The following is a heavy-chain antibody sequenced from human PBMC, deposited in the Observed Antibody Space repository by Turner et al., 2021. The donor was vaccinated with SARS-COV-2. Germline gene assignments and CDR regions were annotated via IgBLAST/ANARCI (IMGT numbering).Heavy chain of an antibody. D-gene: IGHD3-3*01. V-gene: IGHV3-23*01. CDR1: GFRFSSFA. J-gene: IGHJ4*02. CDR2: VGNTGRTT. CDR3: AKTSSGMVDYFDS. Sequence: DAHLMESGGKLVRPGETLTLSCAATGFRFSSFALSWVRQAPGKGLELVAHVGNTGRTTHYADSVRGRFTISRDNSNGTLFLLMGSLKVEDTAVYFCAKTSSGMVDYFDSWGQGTPVTVSS.